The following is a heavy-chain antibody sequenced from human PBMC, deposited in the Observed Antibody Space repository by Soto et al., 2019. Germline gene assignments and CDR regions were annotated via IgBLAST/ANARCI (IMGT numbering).Heavy chain of an antibody. D-gene: IGHD3-3*01. CDR1: GYTFTGYY. Sequence: ASVKVSCKASGYTFTGYYMHWVRQAPGQGLEWMGWINPNSGGTNYAQKFQGRVTMTRDTSISTAYMELSRLRSDDTAVYYCARALTTVTSSGVVISRGMDGWGQGARVTFSS. V-gene: IGHV1-2*02. CDR2: INPNSGGT. CDR3: ARALTTVTSSGVVISRGMDG. J-gene: IGHJ6*02.